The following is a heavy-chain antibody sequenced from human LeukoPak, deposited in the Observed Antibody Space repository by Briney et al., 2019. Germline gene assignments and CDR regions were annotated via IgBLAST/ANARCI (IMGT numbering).Heavy chain of an antibody. CDR1: GGSFNSYY. V-gene: IGHV4-59*01. Sequence: SETLSLTCDVSGGSFNSYYWSWIRQPPGKGLEWIGYIYYSGSTNYNPSLKSRVTISLDTSKNQFSLKLSSVTAADTAVYYCARTGGYRALDPWGQGTLVTVSS. CDR2: IYYSGST. CDR3: ARTGGYRALDP. J-gene: IGHJ5*02. D-gene: IGHD2-8*02.